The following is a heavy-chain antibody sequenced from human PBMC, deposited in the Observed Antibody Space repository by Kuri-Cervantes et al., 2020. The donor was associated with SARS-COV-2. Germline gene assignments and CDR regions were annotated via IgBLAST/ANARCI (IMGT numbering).Heavy chain of an antibody. Sequence: SQTLSLTCAVYGGSFSGYYWSWIRQPPGKGLEWIGEINHSGSTNHNPSLKSRVTISVDTSKNQFSLKLNSVTAADTAVYYCARGRRGVPATVFDYWGQGTLVTVSS. CDR3: ARGRRGVPATVFDY. V-gene: IGHV4-34*01. CDR1: GGSFSGYY. CDR2: INHSGST. J-gene: IGHJ4*02. D-gene: IGHD2-2*01.